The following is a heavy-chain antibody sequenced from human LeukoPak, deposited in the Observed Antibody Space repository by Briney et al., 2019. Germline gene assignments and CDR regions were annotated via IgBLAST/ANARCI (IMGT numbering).Heavy chain of an antibody. CDR3: ARLVSAVDTATNYFDY. D-gene: IGHD6-13*01. Sequence: SETLSLTCTVSGGSISSDSYYWGWIRQPPGKGLQWIGCIYYSGSTYYKPSLKSRVTVSVDTSKNQFPLKLTSVSAADTAVFYCARLVSAVDTATNYFDYWGQGTLVTVSS. J-gene: IGHJ4*02. CDR1: GGSISSDSYY. CDR2: IYYSGST. V-gene: IGHV4-39*01.